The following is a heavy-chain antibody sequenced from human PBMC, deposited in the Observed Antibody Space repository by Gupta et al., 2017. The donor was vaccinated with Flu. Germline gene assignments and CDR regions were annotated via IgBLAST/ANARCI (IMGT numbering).Heavy chain of an antibody. CDR2: ISSSSSYI. D-gene: IGHD6-6*01. J-gene: IGHJ4*02. CDR1: TFSSYS. V-gene: IGHV3-21*01. CDR3: AILPAARPFDY. Sequence: TFSSYSMNWVRQAPGKGLEWVSSISSSSSYIYYADSVKGRFTISRDNAKNSLYLKMNSLRAEDTAVYYCAILPAARPFDYWGQGTLVTVSS.